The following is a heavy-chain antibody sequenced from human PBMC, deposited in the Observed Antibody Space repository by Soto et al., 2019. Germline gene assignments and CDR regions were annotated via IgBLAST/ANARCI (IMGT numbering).Heavy chain of an antibody. Sequence: ASVKVSCKASGYTFTSYGITWVRQAPGQGLEWMGWISTYNDNTNYAQKLQGRVTMTTDTSTSTAYMELRSLRSDDAALYYCARFQITMVRGVMRNYYFGLDVWGQGTTVTVSS. CDR2: ISTYNDNT. V-gene: IGHV1-18*01. CDR1: GYTFTSYG. CDR3: ARFQITMVRGVMRNYYFGLDV. J-gene: IGHJ6*02. D-gene: IGHD3-10*01.